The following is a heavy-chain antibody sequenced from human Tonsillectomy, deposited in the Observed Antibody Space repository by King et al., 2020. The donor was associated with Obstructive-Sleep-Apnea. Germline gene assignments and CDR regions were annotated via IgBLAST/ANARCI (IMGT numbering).Heavy chain of an antibody. CDR1: GDSISGGDFY. V-gene: IGHV4-30-4*01. Sequence: VQLQESGPGLVKPSQTLSLTCTVSGDSISGGDFYWSWIRQPPGKGLEWIGYIYYSGSTYYSPSLKSRVTISVDTSKNQFSLNLSSVTAADTAVYYCARLLLWFGEFPFYGMDVWGQGTTVTVSS. D-gene: IGHD3-10*01. CDR3: ARLLLWFGEFPFYGMDV. J-gene: IGHJ6*02. CDR2: IYYSGST.